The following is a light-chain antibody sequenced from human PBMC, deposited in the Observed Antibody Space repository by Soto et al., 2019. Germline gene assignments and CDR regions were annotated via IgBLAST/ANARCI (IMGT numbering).Light chain of an antibody. CDR2: EVS. CDR1: SSDVGYYNY. CDR3: SSYAGSNNFV. Sequence: QSALTQPPSASGSPGQSVTISCTGISSDVGYYNYVSWYQQYPGKAPKLMIYEVSKRPSGVPDRFSGSKSGNTASLTVSGLQAEDEADYYCSSYAGSNNFVFGTGTKVTVL. V-gene: IGLV2-8*01. J-gene: IGLJ1*01.